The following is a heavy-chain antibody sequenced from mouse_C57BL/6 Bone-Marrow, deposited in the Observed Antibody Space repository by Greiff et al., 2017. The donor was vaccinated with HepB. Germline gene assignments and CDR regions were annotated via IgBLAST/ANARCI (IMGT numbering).Heavy chain of an antibody. D-gene: IGHD1-1*01. CDR2: INPNNGGT. CDR1: GYTFTDYN. V-gene: IGHV1-22*01. Sequence: EVQLQQSGPELVKPGASVKMSCKASGYTFTDYNMHWVKQSHGKSLEWIGYINPNNGGTSYNQKFKGKATLTVNKSSSTAYMELRSLTSEDSAVYYCAEGDYYGSSYGYFDVWGTGTTVTVSS. J-gene: IGHJ1*03. CDR3: AEGDYYGSSYGYFDV.